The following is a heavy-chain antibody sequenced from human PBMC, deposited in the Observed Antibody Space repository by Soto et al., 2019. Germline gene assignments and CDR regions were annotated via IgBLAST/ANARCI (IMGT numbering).Heavy chain of an antibody. CDR1: GFTFSSHS. V-gene: IGHV3-21*01. D-gene: IGHD2-2*01. J-gene: IGHJ4*02. Sequence: GGSLTLSCAASGFTFSSHSMNWDRQAPGKGLEWVSSISSSSSYIYYADSVKGRFTISRDNAKNSLYPQMNSLRAEDTAVYYCARDESQVVPAASDFDNWGQGTLGPVSS. CDR2: ISSSSSYI. CDR3: ARDESQVVPAASDFDN.